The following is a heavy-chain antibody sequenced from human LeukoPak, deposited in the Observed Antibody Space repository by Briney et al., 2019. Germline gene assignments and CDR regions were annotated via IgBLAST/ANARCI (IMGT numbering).Heavy chain of an antibody. CDR1: GASVRNEY. CDR2: IYYSGST. D-gene: IGHD1-1*01. V-gene: IGHV4-59*02. CDR3: ARNDGYWFDP. J-gene: IGHJ5*02. Sequence: SETLSLTCTVSGASVRNEYWSWIRQPPGQGLEWIGYIYYSGSTYYNPSLKSRVTISVDTSKNQFSLKLSSVTAADTAVYYCARNDGYWFDPWGQGTLVTVSS.